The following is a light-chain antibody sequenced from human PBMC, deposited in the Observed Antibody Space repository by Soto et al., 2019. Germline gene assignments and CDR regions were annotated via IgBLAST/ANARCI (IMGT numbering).Light chain of an antibody. V-gene: IGKV3-20*01. CDR2: GAS. CDR3: HQYNNWPPWT. J-gene: IGKJ1*01. Sequence: EIVLTQSPGTLSLSPGERATLSCRASQSITNNYLAWYQQKPGRAHRLLIYGASSRATGIPDRFSGSGSGTDFTLTISRLEPEDFAMYYCHQYNNWPPWTFGQGTKVEIK. CDR1: QSITNNY.